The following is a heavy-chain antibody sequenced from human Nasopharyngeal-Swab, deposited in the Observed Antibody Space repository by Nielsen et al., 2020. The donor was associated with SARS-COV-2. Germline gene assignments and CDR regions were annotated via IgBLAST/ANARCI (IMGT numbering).Heavy chain of an antibody. Sequence: GESLKISCAASGFTFSSYSMNWVRQAPGKGLEWVSYISNSSSTIYNADSVKGRFTVSRDNAKNSLYLEMNSLRDEDTAVYYCARDSPIAAAADWYFDLWGRGTLVTVSS. CDR1: GFTFSSYS. J-gene: IGHJ2*01. CDR3: ARDSPIAAAADWYFDL. CDR2: ISNSSSTI. V-gene: IGHV3-48*02. D-gene: IGHD6-13*01.